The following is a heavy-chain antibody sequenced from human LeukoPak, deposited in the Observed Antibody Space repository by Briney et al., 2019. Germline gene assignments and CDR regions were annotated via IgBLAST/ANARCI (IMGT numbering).Heavy chain of an antibody. Sequence: PGGSLRLSCAASGFTLSRYWMYWVRQAPGKGLFWVSRINGDGSSISYADSVRGRFTISRDNAKNTLYMQMNSLRGEDTAVYYCARGPDSSGWGSWFDPWGQGTLVTVSS. CDR3: ARGPDSSGWGSWFDP. D-gene: IGHD6-25*01. J-gene: IGHJ5*02. V-gene: IGHV3-74*01. CDR2: INGDGSSI. CDR1: GFTLSRYW.